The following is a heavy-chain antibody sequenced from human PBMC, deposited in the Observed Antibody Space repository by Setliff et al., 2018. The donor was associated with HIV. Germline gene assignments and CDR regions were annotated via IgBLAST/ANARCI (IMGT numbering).Heavy chain of an antibody. CDR2: IYYSGST. CDR3: ARHAPYPPWAYYYYYMDV. D-gene: IGHD3-16*01. J-gene: IGHJ6*03. V-gene: IGHV4-59*08. CDR1: GGSISSYY. Sequence: SETLSLTCTVSGGSISSYYWSRIRQPPGKGLEWIGYIYYSGSTNYNPSLKSRVTISVDTSKNQFSLKLSSVTAADTAVYYCARHAPYPPWAYYYYYMDVWGKGTTVTVTS.